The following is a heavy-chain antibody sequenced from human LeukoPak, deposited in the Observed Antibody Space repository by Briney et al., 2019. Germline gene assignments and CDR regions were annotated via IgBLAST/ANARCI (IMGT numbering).Heavy chain of an antibody. CDR1: GFTFSSYA. J-gene: IGHJ3*02. V-gene: IGHV3-30*04. Sequence: GGSLRLSCAASGFTFSSYAMHWVRQAPGKGLEWVAVISYDGSNKYYADSVKGRFTISRDNSKNTLYLQMNSLRAEDTAVYYCARTGSYLGAFDIWGQGTMITVSS. CDR2: ISYDGSNK. D-gene: IGHD3-10*01. CDR3: ARTGSYLGAFDI.